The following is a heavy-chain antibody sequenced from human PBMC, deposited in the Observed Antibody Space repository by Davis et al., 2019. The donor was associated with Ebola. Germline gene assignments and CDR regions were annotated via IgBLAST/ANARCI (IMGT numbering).Heavy chain of an antibody. J-gene: IGHJ6*02. CDR1: GGSISSYY. CDR2: IYYSGST. V-gene: IGHV4-59*01. CDR3: ARGPSPLYCSSTSCYGYYYGMDV. D-gene: IGHD2-2*01. Sequence: MPGGSLRLSCTVSGGSISSYYWSWIRQPPGKGLEWIGYIYYSGSTNYNPSLKSRVTISVDTSKNQLSLKLSSVTAADTAVYYCARGPSPLYCSSTSCYGYYYGMDVWGQGTTVTVSS.